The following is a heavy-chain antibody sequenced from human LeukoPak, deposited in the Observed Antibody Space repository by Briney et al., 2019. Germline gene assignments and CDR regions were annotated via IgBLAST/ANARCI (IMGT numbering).Heavy chain of an antibody. D-gene: IGHD3-3*01. CDR3: AALRFSYFVDA. CDR2: IYHGGNT. Sequence: SETLSLTCVVSGYSIDSGYYWGWIRQPPGKGLEWIGTIYHGGNTYYNPSLQSRVTISMDTSKNLFSLQLNSVTAADTALYYCAALRFSYFVDAWGKGTTVTVSS. J-gene: IGHJ6*03. V-gene: IGHV4-38-2*01. CDR1: GYSIDSGYY.